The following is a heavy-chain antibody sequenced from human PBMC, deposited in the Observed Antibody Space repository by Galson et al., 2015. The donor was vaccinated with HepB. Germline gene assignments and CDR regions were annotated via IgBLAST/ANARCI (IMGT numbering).Heavy chain of an antibody. CDR2: IIPILGIA. V-gene: IGHV1-69*04. Sequence: SVKVSCKASGCTFSSYDISWVRQAPGQGLEWKGRIIPILGIANYAQKFQGIVTITADKSTSTAYMELSSLRSEDTAVYYCARDYYDSSGYYLDYWGQVTLVTVSS. D-gene: IGHD3-22*01. J-gene: IGHJ4*02. CDR3: ARDYYDSSGYYLDY. CDR1: GCTFSSYD.